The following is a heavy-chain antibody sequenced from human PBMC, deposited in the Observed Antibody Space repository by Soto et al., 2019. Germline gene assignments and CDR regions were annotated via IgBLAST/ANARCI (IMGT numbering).Heavy chain of an antibody. CDR2: ISGSGGST. J-gene: IGHJ3*01. V-gene: IGHV3-23*01. D-gene: IGHD6-13*01. CDR1: GFTFSSYA. Sequence: GGSLRLSCAASGFTFSSYAMSWVRQAPGKGLEWVSAISGSGGSTYYADSVKGRFTISRDNSKNTLYLQMNSLRAEDTALYYCAKTAEYNSSPDAFDLWGQGTMVTVSS. CDR3: AKTAEYNSSPDAFDL.